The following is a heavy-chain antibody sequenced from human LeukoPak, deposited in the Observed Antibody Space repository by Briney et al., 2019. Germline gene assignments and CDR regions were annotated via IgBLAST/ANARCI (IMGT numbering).Heavy chain of an antibody. CDR2: ISSSSSYI. J-gene: IGHJ6*03. V-gene: IGHV3-21*01. CDR1: GFTFSSYS. D-gene: IGHD4-23*01. Sequence: GGSLRLSCAASGFTFSSYSMNWVRQAPGKGLEWVSSISSSSSYIYYADSVKGRFTISRDNAKNSLYLQMNSLRAEDTAVYYCASAKTTVAFYYYYYMDVWGKGTTVTVSS. CDR3: ASAKTTVAFYYYYYMDV.